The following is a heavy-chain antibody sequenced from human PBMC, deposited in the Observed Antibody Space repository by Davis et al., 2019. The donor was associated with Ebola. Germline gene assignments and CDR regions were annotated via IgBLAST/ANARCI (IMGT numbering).Heavy chain of an antibody. CDR2: IYHSGST. CDR1: GYSISSGYY. V-gene: IGHV4-38-2*01. CDR3: ARADGDYVHFDY. J-gene: IGHJ4*02. D-gene: IGHD4-17*01. Sequence: SETLSLTCAVSGYSISSGYYWGWIRQPPGKGLEWIGSIYHSGSTNYNPSLKSRVTISVDTSKNQFSLKVSSVTAADTAVYYCARADGDYVHFDYCGQGILVTVSS.